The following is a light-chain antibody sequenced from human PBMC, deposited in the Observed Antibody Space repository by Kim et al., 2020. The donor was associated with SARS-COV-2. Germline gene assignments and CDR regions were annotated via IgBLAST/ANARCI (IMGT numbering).Light chain of an antibody. J-gene: IGLJ2*01. CDR1: SGSIASNY. CDR3: QSYDSSNSYVV. V-gene: IGLV6-57*04. Sequence: NFMLTQPHSVSESPGKTVTISCTRSSGSIASNYVQWYQQRPGSAPTTVIYEDNQRPSGVPDRFSGSIDSSSNSASLTISGLKTEDEADYYCQSYDSSNSYVVFGGGTQLTV. CDR2: EDN.